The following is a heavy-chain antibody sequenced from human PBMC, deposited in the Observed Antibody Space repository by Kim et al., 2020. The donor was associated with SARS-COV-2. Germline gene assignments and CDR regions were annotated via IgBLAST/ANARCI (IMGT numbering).Heavy chain of an antibody. V-gene: IGHV3-53*01. D-gene: IGHD3-16*01. CDR3: ARDWAYYDYVWGGGG. Sequence: GGSLRLSCAASGFTVSSNYMSWVRQAPGKGLEWVSVIYSGGSTYYADSVKGRFTISRDNSKNTLYLQMNSLRAEDTAVYYCARDWAYYDYVWGGGGWGQGTLVTVSS. J-gene: IGHJ4*02. CDR2: IYSGGST. CDR1: GFTVSSNY.